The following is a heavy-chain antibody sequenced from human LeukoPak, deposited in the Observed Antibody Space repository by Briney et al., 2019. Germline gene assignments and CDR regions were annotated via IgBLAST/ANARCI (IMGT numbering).Heavy chain of an antibody. CDR3: ASTSFDP. CDR1: GGSISRSSYY. J-gene: IGHJ5*02. CDR2: IYYSGST. V-gene: IGHV4-39*01. Sequence: SETLSLTCTVSGGSISRSSYYWGWVRQPPGKGLEWIGSIYYSGSTYYNPSLTTRLTISVDTSKNQFSLKLSSVTAADTAVYYCASTSFDPWGQGTLVTVSS.